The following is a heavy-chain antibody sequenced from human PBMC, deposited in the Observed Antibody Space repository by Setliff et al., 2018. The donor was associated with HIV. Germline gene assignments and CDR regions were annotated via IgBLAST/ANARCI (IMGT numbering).Heavy chain of an antibody. CDR1: GFTFSSYA. Sequence: PGGSLRLSCAPSGFTFSSYAMTWVRQAPGKGLECVAVISGSGGDTYYADSVKGRFVISREKSKSTLYLQMNSLRAEDTAVYYCAKVACSSTSCYRENYYFYYGMDVWGQGTTVTVSS. J-gene: IGHJ6*02. D-gene: IGHD2-2*01. CDR3: AKVACSSTSCYRENYYFYYGMDV. CDR2: ISGSGGDT. V-gene: IGHV3-23*01.